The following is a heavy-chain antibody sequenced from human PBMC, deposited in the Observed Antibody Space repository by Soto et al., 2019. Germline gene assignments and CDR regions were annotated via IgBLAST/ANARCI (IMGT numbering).Heavy chain of an antibody. CDR3: AKDGLGAYSYGSYYFDY. V-gene: IGHV3-23*01. Sequence: GGSLRLSCAASGFTFRSYAMSWVRQAPGKGLEWVSAISGSGGSSHYADSVKGRFTISRDNSKNTLYLQMNSLRAEDTAVYYCAKDGLGAYSYGSYYFDYWGQGTLVTVSS. CDR1: GFTFRSYA. J-gene: IGHJ4*02. D-gene: IGHD5-18*01. CDR2: ISGSGGSS.